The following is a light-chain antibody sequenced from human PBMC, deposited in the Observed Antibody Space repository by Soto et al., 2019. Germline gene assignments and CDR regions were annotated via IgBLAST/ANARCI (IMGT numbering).Light chain of an antibody. CDR2: GAS. V-gene: IGKV3-20*01. CDR1: QSVSINY. J-gene: IGKJ3*01. Sequence: EIVLTQSPGTLSLSPGERASLSRRASQSVSINYLAWYQQKPGQAPRLLIYGASSRATGIPDRFSGSGSGTDFTLTISRLEPEDFAVYYCQQYGSSPFTFGPRTKVDIK. CDR3: QQYGSSPFT.